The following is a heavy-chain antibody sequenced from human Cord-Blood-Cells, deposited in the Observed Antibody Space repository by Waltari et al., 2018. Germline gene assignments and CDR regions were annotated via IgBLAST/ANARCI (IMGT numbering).Heavy chain of an antibody. V-gene: IGHV4-39*01. CDR1: GGSISSSSYY. D-gene: IGHD5-12*01. CDR3: ARLGPRYSGYDWGFDY. J-gene: IGHJ4*02. Sequence: QLQLQESGPGLVKPSETLSLTCTVSGGSISSSSYYWGWIRQPPGKGLEWIGSIYYSGSTYYNPSLKSRVTISVDTSKNQFSLKLSSVTAADTAVYYCARLGPRYSGYDWGFDYWGQGTLVTVSS. CDR2: IYYSGST.